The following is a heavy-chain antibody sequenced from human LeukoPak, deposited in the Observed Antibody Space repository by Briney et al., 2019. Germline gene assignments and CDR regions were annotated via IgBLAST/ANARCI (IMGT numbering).Heavy chain of an antibody. Sequence: PGGSLRLSCAASGFTLSTYWMHWVRQAPGKGLVWVSHINIDGNTTTYADSVKGRFTISRDNAKNTLYLQLNSLRAEDTAMYYCARSSLDYWGQGTLVTVSS. CDR3: ARSSLDY. J-gene: IGHJ4*02. V-gene: IGHV3-74*01. CDR2: INIDGNTT. CDR1: GFTLSTYW.